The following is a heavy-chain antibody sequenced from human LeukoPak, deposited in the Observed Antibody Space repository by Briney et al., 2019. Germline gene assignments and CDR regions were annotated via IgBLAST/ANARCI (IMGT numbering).Heavy chain of an antibody. Sequence: GGSLRLSCAASRFMFSIYAMSWVRQAPGKGLEWVSGISGSGGSTYYADSVKGRFTISRDNSKNTLYLQMNSLRAEDTAVYYGARIDYGDYYWGQGTLVTVSS. D-gene: IGHD4-17*01. CDR2: ISGSGGST. J-gene: IGHJ4*02. V-gene: IGHV3-23*01. CDR1: RFMFSIYA. CDR3: ARIDYGDYY.